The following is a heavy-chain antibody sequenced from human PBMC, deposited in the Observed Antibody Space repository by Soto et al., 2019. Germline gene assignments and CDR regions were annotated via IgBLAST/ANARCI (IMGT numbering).Heavy chain of an antibody. V-gene: IGHV1-2*04. J-gene: IGHJ4*02. Sequence: ASVKFSCKASGYTFTGYYMHWVRQAPGQGLEWMGWINPNSGGTNYAQKFQGWVTMTRDTSISTAYMELSRLRSDDTAVYYCAREYGGSSGYYYGHVYFDYWGQGTLVTVS. CDR1: GYTFTGYY. CDR2: INPNSGGT. D-gene: IGHD3-22*01. CDR3: AREYGGSSGYYYGHVYFDY.